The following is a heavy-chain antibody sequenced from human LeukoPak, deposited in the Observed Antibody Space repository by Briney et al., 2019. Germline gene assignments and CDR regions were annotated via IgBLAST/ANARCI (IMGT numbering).Heavy chain of an antibody. J-gene: IGHJ4*02. D-gene: IGHD4-17*01. CDR3: ATDYGDYEPIDY. V-gene: IGHV3-30*04. CDR2: ISFDGTNK. Sequence: GGSLRLSCTASGVTLSNYAMHWVRRPPGRGPEWVAVISFDGTNKYYGDSVEGRFSVSRDNSKNILYLQMNSLRPDDTAIYYCATDYGDYEPIDYWGQGTLVTVSS. CDR1: GVTLSNYA.